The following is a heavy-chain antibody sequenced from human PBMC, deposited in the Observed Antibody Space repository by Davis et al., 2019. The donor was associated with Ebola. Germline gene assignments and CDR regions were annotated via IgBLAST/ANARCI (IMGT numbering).Heavy chain of an antibody. CDR3: ARGAYSGRDPKGGFDY. V-gene: IGHV3-23*01. Sequence: GESLKISCAASEFIFSNYAMNWVRQAPGKGLEWVSGISGYGDNTYYADSVKGRFTISRDTYKNTLFLQMNSLRAEDTAVYYCARGAYSGRDPKGGFDYWGQGTLVTVSA. CDR2: ISGYGDNT. CDR1: EFIFSNYA. D-gene: IGHD5-12*01. J-gene: IGHJ4*02.